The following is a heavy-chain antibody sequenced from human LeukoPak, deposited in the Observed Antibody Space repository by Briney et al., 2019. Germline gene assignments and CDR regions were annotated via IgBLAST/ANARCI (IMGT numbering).Heavy chain of an antibody. CDR2: ISSSSSYI. Sequence: PGGSLRLSCAASGFTFSSYSMNWVRQAPGKGLEWVSSISSSSSYIYYADSVKGRFTISRDNAKNSLYLQMNSLRAEGTAVYYCARDGIPLELLGEFDYWGQGTLVTVSS. J-gene: IGHJ4*02. CDR1: GFTFSSYS. V-gene: IGHV3-21*01. D-gene: IGHD1-7*01. CDR3: ARDGIPLELLGEFDY.